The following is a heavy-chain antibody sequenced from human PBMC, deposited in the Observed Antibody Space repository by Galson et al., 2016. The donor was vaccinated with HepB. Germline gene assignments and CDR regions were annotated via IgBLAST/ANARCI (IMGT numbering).Heavy chain of an antibody. D-gene: IGHD4-23*01. V-gene: IGHV6-1*01. CDR1: GASVSSPKYY. J-gene: IGHJ4*02. CDR2: TYYTSKWFS. CDR3: ARDRLGGFDY. Sequence: SETLSLTCTVSGASVSSPKYYWSWIRQPPSRGLEWLGRTYYTSKWFSNYAVSVRSRITVSPDTSKNQFSLHLNSVTPEDAAVYYCARDRLGGFDYWSQGTLVTVSS.